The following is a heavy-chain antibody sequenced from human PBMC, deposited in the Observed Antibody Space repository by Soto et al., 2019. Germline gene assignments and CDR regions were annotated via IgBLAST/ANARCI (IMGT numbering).Heavy chain of an antibody. Sequence: GGSLRLSCEGSGFTFSNGWMTWFRQAPGEGREWVGRIKNNIDGGRIDYAAPVKGRFTISRDDSKNTLYLQMNSLKTEDTGVYYCTTNSVTDFYFYGMEVWGLGTTVTVSS. V-gene: IGHV3-15*01. CDR3: TTNSVTDFYFYGMEV. CDR1: GFTFSNGW. J-gene: IGHJ6*02. CDR2: IKNNIDGGRI.